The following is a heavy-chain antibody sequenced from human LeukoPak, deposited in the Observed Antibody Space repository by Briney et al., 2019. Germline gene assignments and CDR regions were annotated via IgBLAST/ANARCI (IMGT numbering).Heavy chain of an antibody. CDR1: GGTFSSYA. V-gene: IGHV1-69*05. Sequence: SVKVSCKASGGTFSSYAISWVRQAPGQGLGRMGRIIPIFGTANYAQKFQGRVTITTDESTSTAYMELSSLRSEDTAVYYCARDLSRTIWPYGAFDIWGQGTMVTVSS. D-gene: IGHD2-8*01. J-gene: IGHJ3*02. CDR3: ARDLSRTIWPYGAFDI. CDR2: IIPIFGTA.